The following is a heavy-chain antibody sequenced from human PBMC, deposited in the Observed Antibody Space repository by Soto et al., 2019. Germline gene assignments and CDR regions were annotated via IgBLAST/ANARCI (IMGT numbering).Heavy chain of an antibody. V-gene: IGHV4-31*01. CDR1: GGSISSGGYY. D-gene: IGHD1-1*01. CDR2: IYYSGST. CDR3: AGAEFRGGGGYPDY. Sequence: QVQLQESGPGLVKPSQTLSLTCTVSGGSISSGGYYWSWIRQHPGKGLEWIGYIYYSGSTYYNPSHKGAGPLSVNTFKNRFSPKLGFLTAADTAGYYCAGAEFRGGGGYPDYWGQGTLVTVSS. J-gene: IGHJ4*02.